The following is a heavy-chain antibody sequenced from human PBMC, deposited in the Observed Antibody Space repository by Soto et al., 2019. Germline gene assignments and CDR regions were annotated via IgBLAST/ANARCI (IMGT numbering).Heavy chain of an antibody. CDR1: GFSFSTYA. CDR2: ISGNGDNT. V-gene: IGHV3-23*01. D-gene: IGHD3-22*01. Sequence: TGGSLRLSCAASGFSFSTYALSWVRQAPGKGLEWFSSISGNGDNTYYMDSVKGRFIISRDNSKNTLFLYMNSLRAEDTAVYFCAKDMHPNYYYDTSGPVACFDNWGLGTLVTVSS. CDR3: AKDMHPNYYYDTSGPVACFDN. J-gene: IGHJ4*02.